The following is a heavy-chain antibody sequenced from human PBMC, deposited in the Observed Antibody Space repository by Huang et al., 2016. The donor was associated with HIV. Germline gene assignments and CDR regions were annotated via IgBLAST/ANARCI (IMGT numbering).Heavy chain of an antibody. J-gene: IGHJ3*02. V-gene: IGHV5-51*03. CDR2: TEPGDSDS. CDR3: ARRYSVGYNEYAFNI. CDR1: GFSFSTYW. D-gene: IGHD1-20*01. Sequence: EVQLVQSGAAVKKPGESLKISCKGSGFSFSTYWIGWVRQKPGKGLEWRGITEPGDSDSRYSPSFQGQVTIAADKSSSTAYLQWSSVKASDTALYYCARRYSVGYNEYAFNIWGQGTMVTVSS.